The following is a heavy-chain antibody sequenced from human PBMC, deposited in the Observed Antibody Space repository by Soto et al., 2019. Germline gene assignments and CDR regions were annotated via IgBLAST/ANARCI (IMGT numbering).Heavy chain of an antibody. CDR1: GYTFTSYD. CDR2: MNADSGNT. D-gene: IGHD6-19*01. CDR3: ARDGYQWLPFDY. V-gene: IGHV1-8*01. J-gene: IGHJ4*02. Sequence: ASVKVSCKASGYTFTSYDINWVRQATGQGLEWMGWMNADSGNTNYSQKFQGRVTMTRDTSTSTAYMELSSLRSEDTAVYYCARDGYQWLPFDYWGQETLVTVSS.